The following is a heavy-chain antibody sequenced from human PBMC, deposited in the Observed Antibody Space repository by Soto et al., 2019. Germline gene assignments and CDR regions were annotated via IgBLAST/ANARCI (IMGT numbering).Heavy chain of an antibody. CDR3: ARDLGGITMIVVAQYYFDY. J-gene: IGHJ4*02. V-gene: IGHV1-2*02. CDR2: INPNSGGT. CDR1: GYTFTGYY. Sequence: ASVKVSCKASGYTFTGYYMHWVRQAPGQGLEWMGWINPNSGGTNYAQKFQGRVTMTRDTSISTAYMELSRLSSDDTAVYYCARDLGGITMIVVAQYYFDYWGQGTLVTAPQ. D-gene: IGHD3-22*01.